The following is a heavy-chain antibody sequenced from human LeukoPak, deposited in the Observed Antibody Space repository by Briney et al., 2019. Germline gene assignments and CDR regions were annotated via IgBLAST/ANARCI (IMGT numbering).Heavy chain of an antibody. CDR1: GFTFSSYS. Sequence: GGSLRLSCAASGFTFSSYSMNWVRQAPGKGLEWVSSISSSSSYIYYADSVKGRFTISRDNAKNSLYLQTNSLRAEDTAVYYCARDGGSSWRPVDYWGQGTLVTVSS. CDR2: ISSSSSYI. CDR3: ARDGGSSWRPVDY. J-gene: IGHJ4*02. V-gene: IGHV3-21*01. D-gene: IGHD6-13*01.